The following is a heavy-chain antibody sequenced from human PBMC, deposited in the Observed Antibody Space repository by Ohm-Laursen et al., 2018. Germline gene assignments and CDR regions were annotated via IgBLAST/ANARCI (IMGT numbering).Heavy chain of an antibody. CDR3: AGNRLGSSFDN. D-gene: IGHD1-26*01. V-gene: IGHV4-34*01. J-gene: IGHJ4*02. CDR2: INHSGST. Sequence: SEILSLTCAVYGGSFSGYYWSWIRQPPGKGLEWIGEINHSGSTNYNPSLKSRVTISVDTSKNQFSLSLRSVTAADTAIYYCAGNRLGSSFDNWGPGTVVTVSS. CDR1: GGSFSGYY.